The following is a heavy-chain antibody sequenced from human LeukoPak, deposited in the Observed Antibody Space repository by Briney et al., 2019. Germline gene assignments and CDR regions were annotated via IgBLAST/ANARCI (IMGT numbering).Heavy chain of an antibody. V-gene: IGHV3-7*03. CDR2: INSDGSEG. CDR1: GCTFSGFW. D-gene: IGHD6-6*01. Sequence: GGSLRLSCAVSGCTFSGFWMSWSRQAPGKGLEWVASINSDGSEGYYADVVKGRFTISRDNAKNSLYLQINSLRAEDTAVYYCARSSYCSSSSVWGQGTMVTVSS. CDR3: ARSSYCSSSSV. J-gene: IGHJ3*01.